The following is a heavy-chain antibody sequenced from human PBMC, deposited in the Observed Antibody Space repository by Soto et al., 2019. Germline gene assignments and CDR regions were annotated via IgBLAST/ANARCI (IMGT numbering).Heavy chain of an antibody. D-gene: IGHD2-21*01. V-gene: IGHV4-30-2*02. CDR3: TRGGDAYKNGH. J-gene: IGHJ4*02. CDR2: IYHSGST. Sequence: SETLSLTCAVSGGSISNGGYSWSWIRQPPGKGLEWIGYIYHSGSTYYNPSLKSRVTISVDTSKNQFSLKLTSVNAADTAVYYCTRGGDAYKNGHWGQGTLVTVSS. CDR1: GGSISNGGYS.